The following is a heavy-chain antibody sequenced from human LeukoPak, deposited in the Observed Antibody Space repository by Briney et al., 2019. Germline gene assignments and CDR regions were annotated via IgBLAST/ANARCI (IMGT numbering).Heavy chain of an antibody. J-gene: IGHJ4*02. CDR1: NVSISSGSHY. V-gene: IGHV4-61*02. D-gene: IGHD6-19*01. CDR2: IYAGGRS. CDR3: ASDHSGWLGLGY. Sequence: PSQTLSLTCTVSNVSISSGSHYWNWIRQPAGKGLEWIGRIYAGGRSNYNPSLRSRVTISVDTSKNQFSLRLSSVTATDTGVYYCASDHSGWLGLGYWGQGTLVSVSS.